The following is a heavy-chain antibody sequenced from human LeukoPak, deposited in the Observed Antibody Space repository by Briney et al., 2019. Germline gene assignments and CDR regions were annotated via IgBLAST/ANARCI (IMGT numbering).Heavy chain of an antibody. V-gene: IGHV4-38-2*02. CDR3: ARASRGSSWFDAFDI. CDR2: IYHSGST. D-gene: IGHD6-13*01. J-gene: IGHJ3*02. Sequence: SETLSLTCTVSGYSISSGYYWGWIRQPPGKGLEWIGSIYHSGSTYYNPSLKSRVTISVDTSKNQFSLKLSSVTAADTAVYYCARASRGSSWFDAFDIWGQGTMVTVSS. CDR1: GYSISSGYY.